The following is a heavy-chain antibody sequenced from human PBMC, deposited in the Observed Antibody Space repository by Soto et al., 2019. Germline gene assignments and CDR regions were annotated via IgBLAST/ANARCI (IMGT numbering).Heavy chain of an antibody. CDR1: GYTFTSYG. CDR3: AIDFLSSCVSNTTCISFDH. D-gene: IGHD2-2*01. V-gene: IGHV1-18*01. Sequence: QVQLAQSGAEVKKPGASVKVSCKASGYTFTSYGFSWVRQAPGQGLEWMGWISAFNGDTTSAQKFQGRLTMTTDASTNTAYMELMSLRSDDTAVYYCAIDFLSSCVSNTTCISFDHWGQGTLVTVSS. CDR2: ISAFNGDT. J-gene: IGHJ4*02.